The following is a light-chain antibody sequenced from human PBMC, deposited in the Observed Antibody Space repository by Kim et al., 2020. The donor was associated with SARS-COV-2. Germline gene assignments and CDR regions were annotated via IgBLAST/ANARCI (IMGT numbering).Light chain of an antibody. V-gene: IGKV3-11*01. Sequence: STGDRATLSCRASQSVSSYLAWYQQRPGQPPRLLIYDASNRATGIPARFSGRGSGTDFTLTISSLEPEDFAVYYCHQGSNWPRLTFGGGTKVDIK. CDR2: DAS. J-gene: IGKJ4*01. CDR1: QSVSSY. CDR3: HQGSNWPRLT.